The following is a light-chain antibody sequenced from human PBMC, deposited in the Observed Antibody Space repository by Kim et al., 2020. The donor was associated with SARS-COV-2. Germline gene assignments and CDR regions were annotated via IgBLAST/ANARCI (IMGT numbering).Light chain of an antibody. CDR3: LHRSDWPLT. J-gene: IGKJ4*01. Sequence: EIVLTQSPATLSLSPGEGVTLSCRASQSVSRYLAWYQQKPGQAPRLLIYDASNRATGIPARFSGSGSGTDFTLTISSLEPEDFAVYYCLHRSDWPLTFGGGTKVDIK. CDR2: DAS. V-gene: IGKV3-11*01. CDR1: QSVSRY.